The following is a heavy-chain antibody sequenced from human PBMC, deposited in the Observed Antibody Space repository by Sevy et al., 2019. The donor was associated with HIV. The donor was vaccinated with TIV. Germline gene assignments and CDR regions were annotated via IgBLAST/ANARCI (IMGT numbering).Heavy chain of an antibody. J-gene: IGHJ4*02. V-gene: IGHV3-48*02. D-gene: IGHD3-10*01. CDR2: ISSSSSTI. Sequence: GGSLRLSCAASGFTFSSYSMNWVRQAPGKGLEWVSYISSSSSTIYYADSVKGRFTISRDNAKNSLYLQMNSLRDEDTAAYYCARAGLLWFGELTSFDYWGQGTLVTVSS. CDR1: GFTFSSYS. CDR3: ARAGLLWFGELTSFDY.